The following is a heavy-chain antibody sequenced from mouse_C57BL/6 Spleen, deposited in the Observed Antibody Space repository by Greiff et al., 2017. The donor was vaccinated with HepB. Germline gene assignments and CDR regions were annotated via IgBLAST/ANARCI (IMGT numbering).Heavy chain of an antibody. V-gene: IGHV1-64*01. CDR2: IHPNSGST. Sequence: QVQLQQPGAELVKPGASVKLSCKASGYTFTSYWMHWVKQRPGQGLEWIGMIHPNSGSTYYNEKFKSKATLTVDKSSSTAYMQLSSLTSEDSAVYYCERRADGYSVWGTGTTVTGSS. CDR3: ERRADGYSV. J-gene: IGHJ1*03. D-gene: IGHD2-3*01. CDR1: GYTFTSYW.